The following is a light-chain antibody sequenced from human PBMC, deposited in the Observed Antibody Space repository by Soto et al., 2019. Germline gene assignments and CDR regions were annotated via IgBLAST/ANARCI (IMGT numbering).Light chain of an antibody. V-gene: IGLV2-14*01. Sequence: QSVLTQPASVSGSPGQSITISCTGTSSDVGAYNYVSWYQQHPGKAPKLMIYEVSYRPSGVSDRFSGSRSGNTASLTISGLQAEDESDYYCSSYTSSTTWVFGGRTKLTVL. CDR2: EVS. CDR3: SSYTSSTTWV. J-gene: IGLJ3*02. CDR1: SSDVGAYNY.